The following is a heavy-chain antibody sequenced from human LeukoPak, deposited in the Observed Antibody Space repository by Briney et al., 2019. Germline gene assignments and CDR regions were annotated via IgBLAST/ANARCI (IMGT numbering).Heavy chain of an antibody. V-gene: IGHV4-4*02. J-gene: IGHJ3*02. CDR3: ASASPYISSWSNAFDS. D-gene: IGHD6-13*01. Sequence: PSGTLSLTCTVSGASVSRNWWSWVRQPPGKGLEWIGEIHHSGGTNYNPSLKSRVTMSLDNSNNHFSLKLSSVTAADTAVYYCASASPYISSWSNAFDSCGHATMVTGSS. CDR2: IHHSGGT. CDR1: GASVSRNW.